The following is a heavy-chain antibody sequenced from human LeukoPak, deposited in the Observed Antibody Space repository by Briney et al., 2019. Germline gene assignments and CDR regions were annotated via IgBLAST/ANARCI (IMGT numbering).Heavy chain of an antibody. V-gene: IGHV3-30-3*01. CDR1: GFTFSSYA. CDR3: ARAREDSYGDYAQPTDNWFDP. J-gene: IGHJ5*02. D-gene: IGHD4-17*01. Sequence: GGSLRLSCAASGFTFSSYALHWVRQAPGKGLEWVAVISYDGSNKYYADSVKGRFTISRDNSKNTLYLQMNSLRAEDTAVYYCARAREDSYGDYAQPTDNWFDPWGQGTLVTVSS. CDR2: ISYDGSNK.